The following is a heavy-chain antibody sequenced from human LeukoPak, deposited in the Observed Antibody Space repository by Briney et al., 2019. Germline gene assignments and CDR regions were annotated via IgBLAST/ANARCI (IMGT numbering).Heavy chain of an antibody. CDR3: ARNGLIRGVIIRNYYYMDV. Sequence: SETLSLTCTVSGGSISSYYWSWIRQPAGKGLEWIGRIYTSGSTNYNPSLKSRVTMSVDTSKNQFSLKLSSVTAADTAVYYCARNGLIRGVIIRNYYYMDVWGKGTTVTISS. J-gene: IGHJ6*03. V-gene: IGHV4-4*07. CDR1: GGSISSYY. D-gene: IGHD3-10*01. CDR2: IYTSGST.